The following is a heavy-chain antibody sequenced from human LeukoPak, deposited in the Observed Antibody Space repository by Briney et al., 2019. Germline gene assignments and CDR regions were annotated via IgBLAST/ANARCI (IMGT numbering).Heavy chain of an antibody. CDR3: ARSSWYRERAFDI. CDR2: IYYSGST. D-gene: IGHD6-13*01. Sequence: SETLSLTCTVSGGSISSYYWSWIRQPPGKGLEWIGYIYYSGSTNYNPSLKSRVTISVDTSKNQFSLKLSSVTAADTAVYYCARSSWYRERAFDIWGQGTMVTVSS. V-gene: IGHV4-59*12. J-gene: IGHJ3*02. CDR1: GGSISSYY.